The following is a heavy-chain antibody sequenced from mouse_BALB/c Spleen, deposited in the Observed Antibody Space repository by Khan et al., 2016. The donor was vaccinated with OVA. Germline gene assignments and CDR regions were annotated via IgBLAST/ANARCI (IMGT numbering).Heavy chain of an antibody. CDR3: SRYYCNYGWYFDV. V-gene: IGHV2-9*02. D-gene: IGHD2-1*01. CDR1: GFSLTNYG. J-gene: IGHJ1*01. Sequence: VQLQESGPAMVAPSQSLSITCTVSGFSLTNYGVHWVRQPPGKGLEWLGVIWAGGSTNYNSALMSRLSISQDTSKSQVFLKMNSRQTDDTAMYYWSRYYCNYGWYFDVWGAGTTVTVSS. CDR2: IWAGGST.